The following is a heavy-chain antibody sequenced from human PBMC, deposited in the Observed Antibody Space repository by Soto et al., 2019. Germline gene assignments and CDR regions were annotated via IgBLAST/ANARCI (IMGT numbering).Heavy chain of an antibody. CDR1: GFTVSSNS. D-gene: IGHD3-3*01. J-gene: IGHJ5*02. CDR3: AIEDYDFTTGGYSGWFDP. CDR2: IDSGGST. Sequence: GGSLRLSCAASGFTVSSNSMSWVRQAPGKGLEWVSVIDSGGSTYYADSVKGRFTISRDNSKNTLYLQMNSLRAEDTAVYYCAIEDYDFTTGGYSGWFDPWGKGTLVTVSS. V-gene: IGHV3-66*01.